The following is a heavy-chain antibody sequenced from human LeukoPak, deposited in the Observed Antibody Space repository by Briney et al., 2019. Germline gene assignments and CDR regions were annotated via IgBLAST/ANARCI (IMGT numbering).Heavy chain of an antibody. J-gene: IGHJ4*02. Sequence: GGSLRLSCAASGFTFTGYTRGWVRQVPGKGLEWVSGISGSGGSTYYVDSVKGRFTISRDNSKNTLFLQMNSLRADDTAVYYCAKDRSSSWDPFDHWGQGTLVTVSA. CDR3: AKDRSSSWDPFDH. V-gene: IGHV3-23*01. CDR1: GFTFTGYT. D-gene: IGHD6-13*01. CDR2: ISGSGGST.